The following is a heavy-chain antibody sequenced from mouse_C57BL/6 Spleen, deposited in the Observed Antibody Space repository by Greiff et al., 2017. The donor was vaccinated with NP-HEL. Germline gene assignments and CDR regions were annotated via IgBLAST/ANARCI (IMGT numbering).Heavy chain of an antibody. J-gene: IGHJ4*01. D-gene: IGHD3-3*01. CDR3: ARVGSLGAPAMDY. CDR1: GYTFTSYW. CDR2: IHPNSGST. V-gene: IGHV1-64*01. Sequence: QVQLQQSGAELVKPGASVKLSCKASGYTFTSYWMHWVKQRPGQGLEWIGMIHPNSGSTNYNEKFKSKATLTVDKSSSTAYMQLSSLTSEDSAVYYCARVGSLGAPAMDYWGQGTSVTVSS.